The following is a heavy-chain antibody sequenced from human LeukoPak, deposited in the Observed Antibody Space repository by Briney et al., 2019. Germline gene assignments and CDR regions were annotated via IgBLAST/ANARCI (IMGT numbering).Heavy chain of an antibody. Sequence: GGSLRLSCAASGFTFSSYWMHWVRQAPGKGLVWVSRVDSDGSSTTYADSVKGRFAISRDDSKNTLYLQMNSLRAEDTAVYYCARAWGLPGYFDPWGQGTPVTVSS. D-gene: IGHD7-27*01. V-gene: IGHV3-74*01. CDR3: ARAWGLPGYFDP. J-gene: IGHJ4*02. CDR2: VDSDGSST. CDR1: GFTFSSYW.